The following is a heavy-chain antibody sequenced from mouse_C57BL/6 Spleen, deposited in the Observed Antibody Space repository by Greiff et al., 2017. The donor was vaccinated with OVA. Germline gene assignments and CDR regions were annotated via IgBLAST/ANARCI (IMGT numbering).Heavy chain of an antibody. D-gene: IGHD2-1*01. CDR2: ISNGGGST. V-gene: IGHV5-12*01. J-gene: IGHJ4*01. Sequence: EVQVVESGGGLVQPGVSLKLSCAASGFTFSDYYMYWVRQTPEKRLEWVAYISNGGGSTYYPDTVKGRFTISRDNAKNTLYLQLSRLKSEDTAMYYCARHDYGNYGYAMDYWGQGTSVTVAS. CDR1: GFTFSDYY. CDR3: ARHDYGNYGYAMDY.